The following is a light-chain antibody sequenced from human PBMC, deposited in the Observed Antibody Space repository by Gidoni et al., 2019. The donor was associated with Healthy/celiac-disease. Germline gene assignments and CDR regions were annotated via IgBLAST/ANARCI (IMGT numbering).Light chain of an antibody. CDR2: WAA. CDR3: QQYYSTPPYT. V-gene: IGKV4-1*01. Sequence: DIVMTQSPASLSVSLGERATINCKSSQRVLYSSNNKNYLAWYQQKPGQPPKLLIYWAATREFGVPDRFSGSGSGTDFTLTISSLQAEDVAVYYCQQYYSTPPYTFGQXTKLEIK. CDR1: QRVLYSSNNKNY. J-gene: IGKJ2*01.